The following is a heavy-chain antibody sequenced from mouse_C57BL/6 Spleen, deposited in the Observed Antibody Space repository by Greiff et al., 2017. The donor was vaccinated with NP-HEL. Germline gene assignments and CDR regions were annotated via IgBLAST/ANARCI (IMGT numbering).Heavy chain of an antibody. Sequence: QVQLQQPGAELVKPGASVKLSCKASGYTFTSYWMHWVKQRPGQGLEWIGMIHPNSGSTNYNEKFKNKATLTVDKSSSTAYMQLSSLTSEDSAVYYCARRGDYGSSYDYWGQGTTLTVSS. CDR3: ARRGDYGSSYDY. J-gene: IGHJ2*01. CDR2: IHPNSGST. V-gene: IGHV1-64*01. CDR1: GYTFTSYW. D-gene: IGHD1-1*01.